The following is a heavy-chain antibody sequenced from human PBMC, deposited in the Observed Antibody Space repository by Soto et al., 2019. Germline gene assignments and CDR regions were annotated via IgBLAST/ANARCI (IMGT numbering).Heavy chain of an antibody. CDR1: GFTFNTYG. CDR2: ISAGGDST. Sequence: EVQLLESGGGLVQPGGSLRLSCAASGFTFNTYGMSWVRQAPGKGLEWVSVISAGGDSTYYADSVKGRFTISRDNSKNTWYLQMNSLRAEDTAVYYCAKDWGSGWFRSYFDSWGQGTLVTVSS. V-gene: IGHV3-23*01. CDR3: AKDWGSGWFRSYFDS. D-gene: IGHD6-19*01. J-gene: IGHJ4*02.